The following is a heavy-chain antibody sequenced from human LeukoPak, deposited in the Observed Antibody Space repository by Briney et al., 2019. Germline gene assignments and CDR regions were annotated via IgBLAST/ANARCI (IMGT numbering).Heavy chain of an antibody. Sequence: PGGSLRLSCAASGFAVSSNYMSWVRQAPGKGLEWVSIIYSGGSTSYADSVKGRFTISRDNSKNTLYLQMNSLRAEDTAVYYCARWHTSGNNYYYDYWGQGTLVTVSS. D-gene: IGHD3-22*01. J-gene: IGHJ4*02. CDR3: ARWHTSGNNYYYDY. CDR1: GFAVSSNY. V-gene: IGHV3-53*01. CDR2: IYSGGST.